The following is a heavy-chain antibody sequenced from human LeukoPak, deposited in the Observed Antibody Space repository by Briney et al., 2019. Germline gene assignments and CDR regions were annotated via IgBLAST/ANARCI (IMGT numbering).Heavy chain of an antibody. Sequence: GGSLRLSCAASGFTFSSYAMSWVRRAPGKGLGWVAVISYDGSNKYYADSVKGRFTISRDNSKNTLYLQMNSLRAEDTAVYYCAKGDIVVVTAILVEYFQHWGQGTLVTVSS. D-gene: IGHD2-21*02. CDR3: AKGDIVVVTAILVEYFQH. CDR2: ISYDGSNK. CDR1: GFTFSSYA. J-gene: IGHJ1*01. V-gene: IGHV3-30-3*01.